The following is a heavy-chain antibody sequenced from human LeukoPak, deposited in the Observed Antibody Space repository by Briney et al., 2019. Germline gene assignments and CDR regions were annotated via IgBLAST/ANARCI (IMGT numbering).Heavy chain of an antibody. CDR3: ARVLPSVAGTDY. J-gene: IGHJ4*02. V-gene: IGHV1-2*02. Sequence: ASVKVSCKASGYTFTSYDINWVRHAPGQGLELMGWINPNSGGTNYAQKFQGRVTMTRDTSISTAYMELSRLRSDDTAVYYCARVLPSVAGTDYWGQGTLVTVSS. CDR2: INPNSGGT. D-gene: IGHD6-19*01. CDR1: GYTFTSYD.